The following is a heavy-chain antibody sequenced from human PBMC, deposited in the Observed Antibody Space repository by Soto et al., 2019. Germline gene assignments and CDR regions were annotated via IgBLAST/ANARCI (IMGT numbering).Heavy chain of an antibody. V-gene: IGHV1-18*01. CDR3: ARDPTIFGVVENYGMDV. CDR2: ISAYNGIT. J-gene: IGHJ6*02. CDR1: GYTVTSYG. Sequence: QVQLVQSGAEVKKPGASVKVSCKASGYTVTSYGISWVREAPGQGLEWMGWISAYNGITNYAQKLQGRVTMTTDTSTSTAYMELRSLRSDDTAVYYCARDPTIFGVVENYGMDVWGQGTTVTVAS. D-gene: IGHD3-3*01.